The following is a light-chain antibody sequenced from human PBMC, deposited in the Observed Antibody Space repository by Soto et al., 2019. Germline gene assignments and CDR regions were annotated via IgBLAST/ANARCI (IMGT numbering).Light chain of an antibody. CDR1: QSVSSSY. CDR3: QQYGSSLRT. Sequence: EIVLTQSPGTLSLSPGERATLSCRASQSVSSSYLAWYQQKPGQAPRLLIYGASSRATGIPDRFSGSGSGTDFPLTISRLEPEDFAVYYCQQYGSSLRTFGQGNKVEIK. CDR2: GAS. V-gene: IGKV3-20*01. J-gene: IGKJ1*01.